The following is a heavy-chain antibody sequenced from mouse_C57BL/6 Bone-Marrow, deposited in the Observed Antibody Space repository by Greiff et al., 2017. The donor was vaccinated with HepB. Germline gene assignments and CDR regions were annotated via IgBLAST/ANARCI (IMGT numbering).Heavy chain of an antibody. D-gene: IGHD1-1*01. CDR2: IDPSDSYT. CDR3: ARNYYGSSYWYFDV. CDR1: GYTFTSYW. V-gene: IGHV1-69*01. J-gene: IGHJ1*03. Sequence: VQLQQPGAELVMPGASVKLSCKASGYTFTSYWMHWVKQRPGQGLEWIGEIDPSDSYTNYNQKFKGKSTLTVDKSSSTAYMQLISLTSEDSAVYYCARNYYGSSYWYFDVWGTGTTVTVSS.